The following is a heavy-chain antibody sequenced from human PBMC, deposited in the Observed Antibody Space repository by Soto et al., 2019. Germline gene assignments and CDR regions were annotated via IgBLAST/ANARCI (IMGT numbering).Heavy chain of an antibody. Sequence: PGGSLRLSCAASGFTFSSYGMHWVRQAPGKGLEWVAVISYDGSNKYYADSVKGRFTISRDNSKNTLYLQMNSLRAEDTAVYYCATRSSSWFPYYYYGMDVWGQGTTVTVSS. V-gene: IGHV3-30*03. J-gene: IGHJ6*02. CDR2: ISYDGSNK. CDR3: ATRSSSWFPYYYYGMDV. D-gene: IGHD6-13*01. CDR1: GFTFSSYG.